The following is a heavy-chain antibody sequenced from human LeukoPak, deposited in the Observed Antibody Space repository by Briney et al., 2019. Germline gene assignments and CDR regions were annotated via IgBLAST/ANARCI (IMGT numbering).Heavy chain of an antibody. CDR1: GGSISSSSYY. Sequence: MPSETLSLTCTVSGGSISSSSYYWGWIRQPPGKGLEWIGSIYYSGSTYYNPSLKSRVTISVDTSKNQFSLKLSSVTAADTAVYYCARGALAANCKTWIQLCSRWYFDYWGQGTLVTVSS. J-gene: IGHJ4*02. CDR3: ARGALAANCKTWIQLCSRWYFDY. D-gene: IGHD5-18*01. V-gene: IGHV4-39*07. CDR2: IYYSGST.